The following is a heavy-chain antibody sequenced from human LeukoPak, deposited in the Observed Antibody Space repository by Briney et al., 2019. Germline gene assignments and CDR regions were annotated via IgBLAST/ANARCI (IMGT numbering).Heavy chain of an antibody. D-gene: IGHD2-15*01. CDR3: ARLAYCSGATCSDYFDY. Sequence: SETLSLTCTVSGDSISSYYWSWIRQPPGKGLEWIGYIYYSGSTNYNPSLKSRVTISVDTSKNQFSLKLSSVTAADTAVYYCARLAYCSGATCSDYFDYWGQGTLVPVSS. V-gene: IGHV4-59*08. J-gene: IGHJ4*02. CDR1: GDSISSYY. CDR2: IYYSGST.